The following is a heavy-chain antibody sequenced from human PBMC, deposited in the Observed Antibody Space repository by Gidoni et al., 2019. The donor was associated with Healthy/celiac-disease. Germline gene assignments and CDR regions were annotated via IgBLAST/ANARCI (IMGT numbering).Heavy chain of an antibody. CDR1: GYTFTSYG. D-gene: IGHD3-22*01. V-gene: IGHV1-18*01. J-gene: IGHJ4*02. CDR2: ISAYNGNT. CDR3: ARAGGVEADYYDSSGSYYFDY. Sequence: QVQLVQSGAEVKKPGASVKVSCKASGYTFTSYGISWVRPAPGQGLEWMGWISAYNGNTNYAQKLQGRVTMTTDTSTSTAYMELRSLRSDDTAVYYCARAGGVEADYYDSSGSYYFDYWGQGTLVTVSS.